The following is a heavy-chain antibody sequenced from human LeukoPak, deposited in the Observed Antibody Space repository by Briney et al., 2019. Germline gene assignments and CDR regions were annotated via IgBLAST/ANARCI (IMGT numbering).Heavy chain of an antibody. Sequence: ASVKVSCNASGYTFTSYGISWVRQAPGQGLEWMGWISAYNGNTNYAQKLQGRVTITTDTPTSTAYMELRSLRSDDTAVYYCARDSRYYYDSSGYYGNDYWGQGTLVTVSS. V-gene: IGHV1-18*01. CDR2: ISAYNGNT. J-gene: IGHJ4*02. CDR1: GYTFTSYG. D-gene: IGHD3-22*01. CDR3: ARDSRYYYDSSGYYGNDY.